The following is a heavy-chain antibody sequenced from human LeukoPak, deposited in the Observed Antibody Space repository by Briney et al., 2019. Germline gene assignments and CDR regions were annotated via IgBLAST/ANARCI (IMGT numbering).Heavy chain of an antibody. V-gene: IGHV1-69*05. J-gene: IGHJ3*02. CDR3: ARARGESAFDI. Sequence: SVKVSCKASGYTFTNNGISWVRQAPGQGLEWVGGIIPIFGTANYAQMLQGRVTITTDESTSTAYMELSSLRSEDTAVYYCARARGESAFDIWGQGTMVTVSS. CDR1: GYTFTNNG. D-gene: IGHD3-10*01. CDR2: IIPIFGTA.